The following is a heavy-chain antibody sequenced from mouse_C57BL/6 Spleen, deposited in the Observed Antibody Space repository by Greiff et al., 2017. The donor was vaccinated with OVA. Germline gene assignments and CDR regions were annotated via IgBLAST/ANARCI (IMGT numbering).Heavy chain of an antibody. CDR2: IDPSDSYT. CDR3: ARKGGY. V-gene: IGHV1-69*01. CDR1: GYTFTSYW. Sequence: QVQLQQSGAELVMPGASVKLSCKASGYTFTSYWMHWVKQRPGQGLEWIGEIDPSDSYTNYNQKFKGKSTLTVDKSSSTAYMQLSSLTSEDSAVYYCARKGGYWGQGTTLTVSS. J-gene: IGHJ2*01.